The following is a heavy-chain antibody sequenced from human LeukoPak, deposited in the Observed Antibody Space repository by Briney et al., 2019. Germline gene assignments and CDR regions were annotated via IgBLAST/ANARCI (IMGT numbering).Heavy chain of an antibody. CDR3: ARFRTTIAAAVSGYYYYYYMDV. CDR1: GYSFTSYW. CDR2: IYPGDSDT. V-gene: IGHV5-51*01. J-gene: IGHJ6*03. Sequence: GESLKISCKGSGYSFTSYWIGWVRQMPGKGLEWMGIIYPGDSDTRYSPSFQGQVTISADKSISTAYLQWSSLKASDTAMYYCARFRTTIAAAVSGYYYYYYMDVWGKGTTVTVSS. D-gene: IGHD6-13*01.